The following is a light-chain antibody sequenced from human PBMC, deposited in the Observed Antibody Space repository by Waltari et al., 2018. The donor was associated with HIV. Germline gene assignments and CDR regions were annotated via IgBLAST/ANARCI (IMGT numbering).Light chain of an antibody. Sequence: QSVLTQPPSASGPPGQRVTISCFGSSSNIGTNHVYWFQQLPGAAPRLVIYKNSQRPSGVPDRVSGSKSGTSAALAISGLRSEDEAEYYCATWDDSLSGRWVFGGGTKLTVL. J-gene: IGLJ3*02. CDR1: SSNIGTNH. CDR3: ATWDDSLSGRWV. V-gene: IGLV1-47*01. CDR2: KNS.